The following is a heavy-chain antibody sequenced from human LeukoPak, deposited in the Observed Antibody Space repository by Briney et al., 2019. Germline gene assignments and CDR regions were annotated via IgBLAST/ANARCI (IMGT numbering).Heavy chain of an antibody. Sequence: GASVKVSCKASGYTFTSYGISWVRQAPGQGLEWMGWISAYNGNTNYAQKLQGRVTMTTDTSTSTAYMELRSLRSDDTAVHYCARVPYDSSGYYYDLYAWIDYWGQGTLVTVSS. V-gene: IGHV1-18*01. CDR2: ISAYNGNT. CDR1: GYTFTSYG. D-gene: IGHD3-22*01. CDR3: ARVPYDSSGYYYDLYAWIDY. J-gene: IGHJ4*02.